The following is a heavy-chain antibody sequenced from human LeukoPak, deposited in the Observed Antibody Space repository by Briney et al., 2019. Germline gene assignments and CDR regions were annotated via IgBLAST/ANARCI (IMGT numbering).Heavy chain of an antibody. V-gene: IGHV3-23*01. CDR3: AKDSRPSIAAAGFDY. CDR2: ISGSGSTT. Sequence: QAGGSLRLSCSVSGFTFNNYAMNWVRQAPGKGLEWVSGISGSGSTTYYAGSVRGRFTISRDNSKNTLYLQMNNLRGEDTAVYFCAKDSRPSIAAAGFDYWGQGTLVTASS. J-gene: IGHJ4*02. D-gene: IGHD6-25*01. CDR1: GFTFNNYA.